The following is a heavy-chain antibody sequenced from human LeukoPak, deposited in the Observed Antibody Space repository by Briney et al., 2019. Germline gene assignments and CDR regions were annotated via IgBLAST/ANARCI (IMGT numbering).Heavy chain of an antibody. V-gene: IGHV3-30*02. CDR1: GFTFSSYG. J-gene: IGHJ5*02. Sequence: PGGSLRLSCAASGFTFSSYGMHWVRQAPGTGLEGVAFIRSDGSNKFYADSVNGRSTISRDNSKNTLYLQMNSLRAEDTAVYYCANAPDSYDFWSGYEPNWFDPWGQGTLVTVSS. CDR3: ANAPDSYDFWSGYEPNWFDP. CDR2: IRSDGSNK. D-gene: IGHD3-3*01.